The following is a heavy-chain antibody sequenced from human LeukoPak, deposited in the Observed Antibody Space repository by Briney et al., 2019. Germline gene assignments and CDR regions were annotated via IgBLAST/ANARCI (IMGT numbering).Heavy chain of an antibody. Sequence: SETLSLTCTVSGGSISSGSYYWSWIRQPAGKGLEWTGRIYTSGSTNYNPSLKSRLTISVDTSKNQFSLKLSSVTAADTAVYYCARSGSYGTDYWGQGTLVTVSS. J-gene: IGHJ4*02. V-gene: IGHV4-61*02. CDR1: GGSISSGSYY. CDR3: ARSGSYGTDY. CDR2: IYTSGST. D-gene: IGHD1-26*01.